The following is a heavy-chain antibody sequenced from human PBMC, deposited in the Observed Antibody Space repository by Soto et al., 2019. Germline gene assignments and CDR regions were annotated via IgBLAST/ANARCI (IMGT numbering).Heavy chain of an antibody. V-gene: IGHV4-59*01. CDR3: AREDPADYYYYGMDV. Sequence: SETLSHTCTGSGGSISTYLCTWVRQSPGKGLEWIGNVHYSGTTNYSPSLKSRVTISVDTSKNQFSLKLSSVTAADTALYYCAREDPADYYYYGMDVWGQGTTVTVSS. CDR2: VHYSGTT. J-gene: IGHJ6*02. CDR1: GGSISTYL.